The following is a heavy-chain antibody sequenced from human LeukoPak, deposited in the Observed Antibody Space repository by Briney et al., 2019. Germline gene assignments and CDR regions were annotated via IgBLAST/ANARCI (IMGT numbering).Heavy chain of an antibody. J-gene: IGHJ3*02. CDR1: GFTFSGYW. V-gene: IGHV3-74*01. CDR2: INSDGSST. Sequence: GGSLRLSCAASGFTFSGYWMHWVRQAPGKGLVWVSRINSDGSSTSYADSVKGRFTISRDNAKNTLYLQMNSLRAEDTAVYYCASTLGGVDTAMVDAFDIWGQGTMVTVSS. D-gene: IGHD5-18*01. CDR3: ASTLGGVDTAMVDAFDI.